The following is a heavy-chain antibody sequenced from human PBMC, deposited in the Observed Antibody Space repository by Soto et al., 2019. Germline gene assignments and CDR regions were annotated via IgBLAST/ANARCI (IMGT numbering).Heavy chain of an antibody. V-gene: IGHV1-69*12. J-gene: IGHJ6*02. D-gene: IGHD2-2*01. Sequence: QVQLVQSGAEVKKPGSSVKVSCKASGGTFSSYAISWVRQAPGQGLEWMGGIIPIFGTANYAQKIQGRVTITADESTSTAHMEMSSLRSEDTAVYYCARHVPAAGYYYGMDVWGQGTTVTVSS. CDR3: ARHVPAAGYYYGMDV. CDR2: IIPIFGTA. CDR1: GGTFSSYA.